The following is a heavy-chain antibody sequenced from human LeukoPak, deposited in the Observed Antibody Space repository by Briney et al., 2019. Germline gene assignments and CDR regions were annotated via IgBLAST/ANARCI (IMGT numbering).Heavy chain of an antibody. CDR3: ARGPPHGKYYYMDV. D-gene: IGHD1-1*01. V-gene: IGHV3-13*01. Sequence: EGSLRLSCAASGFTFSSFDMHWVRQPTGQGLEWVSTIGTASDTYYPGSVEGRFTLSRDNAKNSLYLQMNSLTAGDTAVYYCARGPPHGKYYYMDVWGKGTTVTVSS. CDR1: GFTFSSFD. CDR2: IGTASDT. J-gene: IGHJ6*03.